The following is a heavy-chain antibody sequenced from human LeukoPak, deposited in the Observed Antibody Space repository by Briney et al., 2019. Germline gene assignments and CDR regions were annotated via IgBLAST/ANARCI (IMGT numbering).Heavy chain of an antibody. D-gene: IGHD2-15*01. CDR2: ISAYNGNT. V-gene: IGHV1-18*01. J-gene: IGHJ5*02. CDR1: GYTFTSYG. CDR3: ARDPVYCSGGSCYGGYNWSDP. Sequence: ASVKVSCKASGYTFTSYGISWVRQAPGQGLEWTGWISAYNGNTNYAQKLQGRVTMTTDTSTSTAYMELRSLRSDDTAVYYCARDPVYCSGGSCYGGYNWSDPWGQGTLSPSPQ.